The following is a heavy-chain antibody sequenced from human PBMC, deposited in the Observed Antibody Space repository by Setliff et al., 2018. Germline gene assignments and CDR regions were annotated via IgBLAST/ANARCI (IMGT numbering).Heavy chain of an antibody. CDR1: GYTFTSYD. V-gene: IGHV1-46*01. Sequence: ASVKVSCKASGYTFTSYDINWVRQATGQGVEWMGIINPSGGSTSYAQKFQGRVTMTRDTSISTAYMELSRLRSDDTAVYYCARARSPPKIAVAGEGYWFDPWGQGTLVTVSS. CDR2: INPSGGST. CDR3: ARARSPPKIAVAGEGYWFDP. D-gene: IGHD6-19*01. J-gene: IGHJ5*02.